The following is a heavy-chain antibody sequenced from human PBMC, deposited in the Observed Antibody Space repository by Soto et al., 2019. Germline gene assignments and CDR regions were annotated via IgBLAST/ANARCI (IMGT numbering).Heavy chain of an antibody. V-gene: IGHV3-21*01. CDR3: AREWGRIAVAWYKGPFDY. CDR1: GFTFSSYS. J-gene: IGHJ4*02. D-gene: IGHD6-19*01. CDR2: ISSSSSYI. Sequence: EVQLVESGGGLVKPGGSLRLSCAASGFTFSSYSMNWVRQAPGKGLEWVSSISSSSSYIYYADSVKGRFTISRDNAKNSLYLQMNSLRAEDTAVYYCAREWGRIAVAWYKGPFDYWGQGTLVTVSS.